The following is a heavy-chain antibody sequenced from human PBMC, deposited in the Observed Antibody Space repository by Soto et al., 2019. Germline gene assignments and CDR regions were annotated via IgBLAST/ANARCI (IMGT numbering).Heavy chain of an antibody. D-gene: IGHD3-3*02. V-gene: IGHV4-39*01. CDR2: IYHSGNI. CDR1: DSSISSSCHY. Sequence: PSETLSLTCRVSDSSISSSCHYWGWVRQPPGKGLEWIASIYHSGNIYYNPSLKSRVTISVDTSQNQFSLNLNSVTAADTAVYYCASPKIAFYNWFDPWGQGTLVTVS. J-gene: IGHJ5*02. CDR3: ASPKIAFYNWFDP.